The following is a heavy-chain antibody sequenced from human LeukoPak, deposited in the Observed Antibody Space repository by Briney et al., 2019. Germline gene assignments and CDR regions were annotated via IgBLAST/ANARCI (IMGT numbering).Heavy chain of an antibody. Sequence: GASVTVSCTASVYTFTVYYMHWVRQAPGQGLEWMGRINPNSGGTNYAQKFQGRVTMTRDTSISTAYMELSRLRSDDTAVYYCARGAHYHDSSEGFDYWGQGTLVSVSS. D-gene: IGHD3-22*01. CDR2: INPNSGGT. J-gene: IGHJ4*02. CDR1: VYTFTVYY. V-gene: IGHV1-2*06. CDR3: ARGAHYHDSSEGFDY.